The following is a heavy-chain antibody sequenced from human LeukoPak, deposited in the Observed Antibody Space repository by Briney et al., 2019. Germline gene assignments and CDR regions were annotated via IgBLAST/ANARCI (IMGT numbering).Heavy chain of an antibody. J-gene: IGHJ4*02. CDR3: ARLLWFGESKGYYFDY. Sequence: ASVKVSCKASGYTFTNYGISWVRQAPGQGLEWMGWISAYNGNTNYAQKLQGGVTMTTDTSTSTAYMELRSLRSDDTAVYYCARLLWFGESKGYYFDYWGQGTLVTVSS. CDR2: ISAYNGNT. D-gene: IGHD3-10*01. CDR1: GYTFTNYG. V-gene: IGHV1-18*01.